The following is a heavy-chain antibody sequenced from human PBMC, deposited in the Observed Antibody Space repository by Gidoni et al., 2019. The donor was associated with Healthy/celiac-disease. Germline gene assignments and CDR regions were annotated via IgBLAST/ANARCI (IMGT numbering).Heavy chain of an antibody. CDR1: GGSIRSSSYY. CDR2: IYYSGST. J-gene: IGHJ4*02. Sequence: QLQLQESGPGLVKPSETLSLPCTFPGGSIRSSSYYWGWIRQPPGKGLEWIGSIYYSGSTYYNPSLKSRVTIAVDTSKNQFSLKLSSVTAADTAVYYCARDSGSYGPYYFDYWGQGTLVTVSS. CDR3: ARDSGSYGPYYFDY. D-gene: IGHD1-26*01. V-gene: IGHV4-39*07.